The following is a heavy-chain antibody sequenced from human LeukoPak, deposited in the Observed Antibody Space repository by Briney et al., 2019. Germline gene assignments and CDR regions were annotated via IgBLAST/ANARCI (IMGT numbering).Heavy chain of an antibody. CDR3: AKSVVVVAATPVDY. CDR1: GYTFTSYG. J-gene: IGHJ4*02. CDR2: ISAYNGNT. Sequence: ASVKVSCKASGYTFTSYGISWVRQAPGQGLEWMGWISAYNGNTNYAQKLQGRATMATDTSTSTAYMELRSLRSDDTAVYYCAKSVVVVAATPVDYWGQGTLVTVSS. D-gene: IGHD2-15*01. V-gene: IGHV1-18*01.